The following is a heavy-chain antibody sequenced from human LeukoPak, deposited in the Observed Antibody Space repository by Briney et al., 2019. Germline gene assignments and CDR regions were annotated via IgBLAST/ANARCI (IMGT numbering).Heavy chain of an antibody. V-gene: IGHV4-30-4*08. CDR3: ARQKWEQQGRDYYFNGLDA. J-gene: IGHJ6*02. D-gene: IGHD1/OR15-1a*01. CDR2: IYYSGST. Sequence: SETLSLTCTVSGGSISSGDYYWSWIRQPPGKGLEWIGYIYYSGSTYYNPSLKSRVTISVDTSKNQFSLKLSSVTAADTAVYYCARQKWEQQGRDYYFNGLDAWGPGTTVIVSS. CDR1: GGSISSGDYY.